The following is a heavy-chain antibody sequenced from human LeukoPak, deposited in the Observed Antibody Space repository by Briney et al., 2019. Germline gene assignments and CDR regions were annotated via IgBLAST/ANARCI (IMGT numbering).Heavy chain of an antibody. CDR2: IIPIFGTT. CDR1: GGTLSSYT. Sequence: SVKVSCKASGGTLSSYTISWVRQAPGQGLEWMGGIIPIFGTTNYAQMFQGRVTITADESTSTAYMELSSLRSEDTAVYYCARGVKSGDYYYYYLDVWGKGTTVTVSS. V-gene: IGHV1-69*13. CDR3: ARGVKSGDYYYYYLDV. D-gene: IGHD7-27*01. J-gene: IGHJ6*03.